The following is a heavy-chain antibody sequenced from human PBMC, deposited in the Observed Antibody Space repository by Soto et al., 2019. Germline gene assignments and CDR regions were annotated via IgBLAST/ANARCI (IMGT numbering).Heavy chain of an antibody. D-gene: IGHD2-15*01. Sequence: EVQLLESGGGLVQPGGSLRLSCAASGFTFSSYAMSWVRQAPGKGLEWVSTISGSGDSTYYADSVRGRFTISRDNSKNTLYLQLNSLRAEDTAVYYCAKETLGYCSSGSCRIDYLGQGTLVTVSS. CDR2: ISGSGDST. CDR3: AKETLGYCSSGSCRIDY. CDR1: GFTFSSYA. J-gene: IGHJ4*02. V-gene: IGHV3-23*01.